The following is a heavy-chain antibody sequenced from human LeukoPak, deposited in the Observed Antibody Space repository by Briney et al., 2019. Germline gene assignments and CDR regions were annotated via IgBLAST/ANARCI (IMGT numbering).Heavy chain of an antibody. Sequence: SSETLSLTCTVSGASTSSASYFWGWIRQPPGKGLEWIGTIYYSGRPYFNPSLNSRVTISVDASKNQFSLKLNSVTAADTAVYYCARVVRRGYSGYDYFDYWGQGTLVTVSS. V-gene: IGHV4-39*01. CDR3: ARVVRRGYSGYDYFDY. CDR2: IYYSGRP. CDR1: GASTSSASYF. J-gene: IGHJ4*02. D-gene: IGHD5-12*01.